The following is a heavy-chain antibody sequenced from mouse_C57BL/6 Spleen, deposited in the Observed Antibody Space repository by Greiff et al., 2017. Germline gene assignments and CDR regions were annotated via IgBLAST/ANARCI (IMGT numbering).Heavy chain of an antibody. CDR2: IDPETGGT. J-gene: IGHJ4*01. V-gene: IGHV1-15*01. CDR1: GYTFTDYE. CDR3: TRESIYYGNYSYAMDY. D-gene: IGHD2-1*01. Sequence: QVQLQQSGAELVRPGASVTLSCKASGYTFTDYEMHWVKQTPVHGLEWIGAIDPETGGTAYNQKFKGKAILTADKSSSTAYMELRSLTSEDSAVYYCTRESIYYGNYSYAMDYWGQGTSVTVSS.